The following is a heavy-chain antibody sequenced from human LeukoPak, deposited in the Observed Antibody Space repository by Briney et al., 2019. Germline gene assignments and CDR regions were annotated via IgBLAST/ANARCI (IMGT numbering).Heavy chain of an antibody. D-gene: IGHD3-10*01. Sequence: SETLSLTCTVSGGSISSSSYYWGWIRQPPGKGLEWIGSIYYSGSTYYDPSLKSRVTISVDTSKNQFSLKLSSVTAADTAVYYCAREGDYYGSGSYYYYYYYMDVWGKGTTVTVSS. CDR3: AREGDYYGSGSYYYYYYYMDV. CDR2: IYYSGST. J-gene: IGHJ6*03. CDR1: GGSISSSSYY. V-gene: IGHV4-39*07.